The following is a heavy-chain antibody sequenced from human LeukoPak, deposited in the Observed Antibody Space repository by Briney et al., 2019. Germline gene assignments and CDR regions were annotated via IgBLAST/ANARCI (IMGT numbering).Heavy chain of an antibody. CDR1: GGSFSGYY. D-gene: IGHD1-26*01. CDR3: ARGIHSGSYQSVYNWFDP. Sequence: PSETLSLTCAVYGGSFSGYYWSWIRQPPGKGLEWIGGINHSGSTNYNPSLKSRVTISVDTSKNQFSLKLSSVTAADTAVYYCARGIHSGSYQSVYNWFDPWGQGTLVTVSS. V-gene: IGHV4-34*01. CDR2: INHSGST. J-gene: IGHJ5*02.